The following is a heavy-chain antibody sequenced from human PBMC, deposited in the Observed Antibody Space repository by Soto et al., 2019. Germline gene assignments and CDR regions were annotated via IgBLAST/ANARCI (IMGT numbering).Heavy chain of an antibody. CDR2: FILIFGTA. CDR3: ARARLGYCTNGVCRIERGYYYYYGMDV. CDR1: GATFTSYA. Sequence: ASVKVSCKASGATFTSYAISWVRQAPGKGLEWMGGFILIFGTANYAQKFQGRVTITADESTSTAYMELSSLRSEDTAVYYCARARLGYCTNGVCRIERGYYYYYGMDVWGQGTTVTVSS. J-gene: IGHJ6*02. V-gene: IGHV1-69*13. D-gene: IGHD2-8*01.